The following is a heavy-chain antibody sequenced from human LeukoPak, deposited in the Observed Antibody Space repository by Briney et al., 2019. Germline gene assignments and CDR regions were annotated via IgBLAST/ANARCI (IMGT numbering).Heavy chain of an antibody. D-gene: IGHD5-12*01. J-gene: IGHJ5*02. Sequence: GGSLRLSCAASGFTLSDYYMSWIRQAPGKGLEWVSYISSSGSTIYYADSVKGRFTISRDNAKNSLYLQMNSLRAEDTAVYYCAITASGYGSEPSWFDPWGQGTLVTVSS. CDR3: AITASGYGSEPSWFDP. CDR1: GFTLSDYY. V-gene: IGHV3-11*01. CDR2: ISSSGSTI.